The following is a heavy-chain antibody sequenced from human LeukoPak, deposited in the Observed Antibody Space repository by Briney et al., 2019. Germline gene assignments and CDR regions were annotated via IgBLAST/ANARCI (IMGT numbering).Heavy chain of an antibody. V-gene: IGHV3-43*01. Sequence: GASLRLSCAASGFTFDDYSMHWVRQGPGKGLECVSVISWDGGSTSYADSVKGRFTISRDNSKNSLYLQMNSLRSEDSALYYCAKDRGGVDYWGQGTLVTVSS. CDR3: AKDRGGVDY. CDR1: GFTFDDYS. CDR2: ISWDGGST. D-gene: IGHD3-16*01. J-gene: IGHJ4*02.